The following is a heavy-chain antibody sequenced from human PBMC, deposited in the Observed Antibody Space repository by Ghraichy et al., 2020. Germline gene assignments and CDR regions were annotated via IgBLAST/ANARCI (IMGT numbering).Heavy chain of an antibody. Sequence: GGALRLSCTASGFTFRTFWMSWVRQAPGKGLEWVANINHAGNDKNYVGSVKGRFTISRDSAENSLYLQMNSLRAEDTAVYYCARHNDDRFWSGSSYYYPYHMDVWGKGTTVTVSS. CDR3: ARHNDDRFWSGSSYYYPYHMDV. J-gene: IGHJ6*03. D-gene: IGHD3-3*01. V-gene: IGHV3-7*03. CDR1: GFTFRTFW. CDR2: INHAGNDK.